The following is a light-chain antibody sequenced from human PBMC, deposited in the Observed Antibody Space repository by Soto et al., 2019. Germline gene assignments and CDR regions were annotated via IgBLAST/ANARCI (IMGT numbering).Light chain of an antibody. Sequence: DIVMTQSPDSLAVSLGERATLSCKSSQSLFYSPNSKNYLAWYQHKPGQPPKLLIYWASIRNSGVPDRFSGSGSGTDFTLTISSLQAEDVAVYYCQQYYGTPWTFGQGTKVEIE. CDR1: QSLFYSPNSKNY. CDR3: QQYYGTPWT. J-gene: IGKJ1*01. CDR2: WAS. V-gene: IGKV4-1*01.